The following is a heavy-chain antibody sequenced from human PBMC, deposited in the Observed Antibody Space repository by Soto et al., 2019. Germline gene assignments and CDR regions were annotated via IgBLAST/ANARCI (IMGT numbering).Heavy chain of an antibody. V-gene: IGHV3-15*01. CDR2: IKSKTDGVTT. D-gene: IGHD3-10*01. J-gene: IGHJ4*02. CDR1: GFTFSNAL. CDR3: TTQVRGSSPIN. Sequence: GGSLRLSCAASGFTFSNALMGWVRQAPGKGLEWVGRIKSKTDGVTTDYAAPVKGRFTISRDDSKNTLHLQMNSLKTEDTAVYYCTTQVRGSSPINWGQGTLVTVSS.